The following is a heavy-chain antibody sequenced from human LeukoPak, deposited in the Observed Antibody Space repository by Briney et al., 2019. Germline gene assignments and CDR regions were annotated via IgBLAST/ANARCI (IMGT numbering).Heavy chain of an antibody. CDR2: IKQDGSKK. Sequence: GGSLRLSCVASGFPFSSYWMTWVRQAPGKGLEWVANIKQDGSKKSYVDSVKGRFTISRDNAKNSLCLQMNSLRAEDTAVYYCARDDLGTSYFYYGMDVWGQGTTVTVSS. J-gene: IGHJ6*02. CDR1: GFPFSSYW. CDR3: ARDDLGTSYFYYGMDV. D-gene: IGHD3/OR15-3a*01. V-gene: IGHV3-7*01.